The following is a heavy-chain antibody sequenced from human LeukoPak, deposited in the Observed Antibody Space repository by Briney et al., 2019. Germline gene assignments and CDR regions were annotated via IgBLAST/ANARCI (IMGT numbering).Heavy chain of an antibody. CDR1: GGTFSSYA. Sequence: SVKVSCKASGGTFSSYAISWVRQAPGQGLEWRGGIIPIFGTANYAQKFQGRVTITADESTSTAYMELSSLRSEDTAVYYCARVAPGLRDAFDIWGQGTMVTVSS. CDR2: IIPIFGTA. CDR3: ARVAPGLRDAFDI. D-gene: IGHD4-17*01. V-gene: IGHV1-69*13. J-gene: IGHJ3*02.